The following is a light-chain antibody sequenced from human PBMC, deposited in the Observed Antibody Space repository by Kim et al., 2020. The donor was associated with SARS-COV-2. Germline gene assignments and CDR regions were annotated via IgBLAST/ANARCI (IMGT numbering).Light chain of an antibody. V-gene: IGKV1-9*01. J-gene: IGKJ4*01. CDR3: QQLNSYSLT. CDR2: GAS. CDR1: RDMRNS. Sequence: IQLTQSPSSLSASVGDSVTITCRASRDMRNSLAWYQQKPGKVPKLLIYGASTLQSGVPLRFSGSGSGTDFTLTISSLQPEDFATYYCQQLNSYSLTFGGGTKVDIK.